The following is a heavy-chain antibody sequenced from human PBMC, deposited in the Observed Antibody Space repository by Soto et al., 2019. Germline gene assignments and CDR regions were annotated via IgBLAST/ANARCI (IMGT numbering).Heavy chain of an antibody. D-gene: IGHD3-3*01. Sequence: PSETLSLTCTVSGGSISSGDYYWSWIRQSPGKGLEWIGYIYYSGSTYYNPSLKSRVTISVDTSKNQFSLKLSSVTAADTAVYYCARIGRSGRWYFDYWGQGTLVTVS. V-gene: IGHV4-30-4*01. CDR2: IYYSGST. CDR1: GGSISSGDYY. J-gene: IGHJ4*02. CDR3: ARIGRSGRWYFDY.